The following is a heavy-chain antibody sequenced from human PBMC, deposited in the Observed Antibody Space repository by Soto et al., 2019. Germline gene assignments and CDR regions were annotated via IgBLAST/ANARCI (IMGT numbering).Heavy chain of an antibody. D-gene: IGHD6-13*01. V-gene: IGHV1-18*01. CDR1: GYTFTSYG. CDR3: ARDPGKYFSSSWGEGYFDL. CDR2: ISAYNGNT. J-gene: IGHJ2*01. Sequence: QVQLVQSGAEVKKPGASVKVSCKASGYTFTSYGISWVRQAPGQGLEWMGWISAYNGNTNYAQKLQGRVTMTTDTSKSTAYMELRSLRSDDTAVYYCARDPGKYFSSSWGEGYFDLWGRGTLVTVSS.